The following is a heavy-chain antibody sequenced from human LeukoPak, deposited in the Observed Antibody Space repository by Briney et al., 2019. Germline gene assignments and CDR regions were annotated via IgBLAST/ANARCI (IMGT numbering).Heavy chain of an antibody. V-gene: IGHV1-46*01. CDR2: INPSGGST. D-gene: IGHD2-15*01. J-gene: IGHJ5*02. CDR3: ARDHLPVVVPNWFDP. Sequence: ASVKVSCKASGYTFTSYYMHWVRQAPGQGLEWMGIINPSGGSTSYAQKFQGRVTMTRDMSTSTVYMELSSLRSEDTAVYYCARDHLPVVVPNWFDPWGQGTLVTVSS. CDR1: GYTFTSYY.